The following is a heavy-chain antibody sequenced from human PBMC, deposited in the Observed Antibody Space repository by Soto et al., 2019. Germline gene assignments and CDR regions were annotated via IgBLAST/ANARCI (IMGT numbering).Heavy chain of an antibody. CDR2: ISSSETS. Sequence: QVQMNESGPGLVKSSQTLSLACNVSGVSISSGGYYWSWIRQHPGKGLEWIGFISSSETSFYNPSLKSRVSISLDRSKNHFSLNLNSATAADTAIYYCTRGLGYFHDGSGFDSWGQGTLVTVSS. J-gene: IGHJ4*02. CDR3: TRGLGYFHDGSGFDS. D-gene: IGHD3-22*01. CDR1: GVSISSGGYY. V-gene: IGHV4-31*02.